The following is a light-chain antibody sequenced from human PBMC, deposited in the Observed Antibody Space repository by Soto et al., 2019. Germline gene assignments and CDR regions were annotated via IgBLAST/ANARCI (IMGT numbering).Light chain of an antibody. CDR3: QSYDSSLSGAHVV. Sequence: QSVLTQPPSVSGAPGQRVTISCTGSSSNIGAGYDVHWYQQLPGTAPKLLIYGNSHRPSGVPDRFSGSKSGTSASLAITGLQAEDEADYYCQSYDSSLSGAHVVFGGGTKLTVL. V-gene: IGLV1-40*01. CDR1: SSNIGAGYD. J-gene: IGLJ2*01. CDR2: GNS.